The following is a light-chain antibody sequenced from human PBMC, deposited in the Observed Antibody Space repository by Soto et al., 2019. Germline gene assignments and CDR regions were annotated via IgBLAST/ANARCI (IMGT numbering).Light chain of an antibody. CDR3: ISFTSSSTFV. V-gene: IGLV2-14*01. J-gene: IGLJ1*01. Sequence: QSALTQPASVSGSPGQSITISCTGTSSDVGGYNCVSWYQQHPGNAPKLMIYEVSNRPSGVSNRFSGSKSGNTASLTISGLQAEDEADYYCISFTSSSTFVFGTGTKLTVL. CDR2: EVS. CDR1: SSDVGGYNC.